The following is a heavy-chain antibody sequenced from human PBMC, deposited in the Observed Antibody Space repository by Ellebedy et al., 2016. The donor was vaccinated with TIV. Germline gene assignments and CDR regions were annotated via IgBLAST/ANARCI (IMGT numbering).Heavy chain of an antibody. CDR3: AKTSVDKGNHYYNGMDV. Sequence: GESLKISCAASGFTFSSYWMHWVRQAPGKGLVWVSRINRDGSTTNYADSVKGRFTISRDNAKNTLYLQMNSLRAEDTAVYYCAKTSVDKGNHYYNGMDVWGQGTTVTVSS. CDR2: INRDGSTT. CDR1: GFTFSSYW. J-gene: IGHJ6*02. V-gene: IGHV3-74*01. D-gene: IGHD5-12*01.